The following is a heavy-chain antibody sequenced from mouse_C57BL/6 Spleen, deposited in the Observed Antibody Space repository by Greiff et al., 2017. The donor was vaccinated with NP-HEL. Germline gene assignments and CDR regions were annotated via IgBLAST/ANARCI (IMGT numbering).Heavy chain of an antibody. CDR1: GFTFSSYA. Sequence: EVQLVESGGGLVKPGGSLKLSCAASGFTFSSYAMSWVRQTPEKRLEWVATISDGGSYTYYPDNVKGRFTISRDNAKNNLYLQMSHLKSEDTAMYYCASWFSYYFDYWGQGTTLTVSS. CDR3: ASWFSYYFDY. D-gene: IGHD1-2*01. V-gene: IGHV5-4*01. J-gene: IGHJ2*01. CDR2: ISDGGSYT.